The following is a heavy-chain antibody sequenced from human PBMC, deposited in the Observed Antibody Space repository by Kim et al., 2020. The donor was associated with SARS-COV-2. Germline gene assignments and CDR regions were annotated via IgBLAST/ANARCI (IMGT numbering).Heavy chain of an antibody. CDR2: IIPIFGTA. CDR3: ARDTGYCSGGSCSHDINYYYYGMDV. J-gene: IGHJ6*02. D-gene: IGHD2-15*01. Sequence: SVKVSCKASGGTFSSYAISWVRQAPGQGLEWMGGIIPIFGTANYAQKFQGRVTITADESTSTAYMELSSLRSEDTAVYYCARDTGYCSGGSCSHDINYYYYGMDVWGQGTTVTVSS. CDR1: GGTFSSYA. V-gene: IGHV1-69*13.